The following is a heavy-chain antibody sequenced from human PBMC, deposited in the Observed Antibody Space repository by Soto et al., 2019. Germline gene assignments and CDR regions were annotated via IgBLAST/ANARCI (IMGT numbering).Heavy chain of an antibody. J-gene: IGHJ4*02. CDR2: IYYSGRT. V-gene: IGHV4-39*01. Sequence: LSLDCIVSKECIRRRSYYYEWIRRPPGKGLVWMGSIYYSGRTYYNPSFKSRVTISIDTSKNQFSLKLSSVTATDTAVYYCARQRTTVVTQSYFDHWGQVALVTVSS. CDR1: KECIRRRSYY. D-gene: IGHD2-21*02. CDR3: ARQRTTVVTQSYFDH.